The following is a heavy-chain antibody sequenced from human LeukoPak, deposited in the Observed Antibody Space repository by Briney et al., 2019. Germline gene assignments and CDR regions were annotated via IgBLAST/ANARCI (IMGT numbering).Heavy chain of an antibody. CDR1: GGSFSGYY. CDR2: INHSGST. V-gene: IGHV4-34*01. J-gene: IGHJ4*02. Sequence: SETLSLTCAVYGGSFSGYYWSWIRQPPGKGLEWIGEINHSGSTNYNPSLKSRVTISVDTSKNQFSLKLSSVTAADTAVYYCARHPVVGYDFDYWGQGTLVAVSS. D-gene: IGHD2-8*01. CDR3: ARHPVVGYDFDY.